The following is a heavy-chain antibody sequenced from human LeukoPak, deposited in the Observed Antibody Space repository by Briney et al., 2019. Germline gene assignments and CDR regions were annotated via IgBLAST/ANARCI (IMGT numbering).Heavy chain of an antibody. Sequence: PGGSLRLSCAVSGFTFRNYLMHWVRQAPGQGLVWVSRINQDESKAYADSVRGRFTVSRDNAKNMLYLHLSGLRAEDTAVYYCARDRPASPERFDYWGQGTLVTVSS. J-gene: IGHJ4*02. CDR3: ARDRPASPERFDY. V-gene: IGHV3-74*01. CDR2: INQDESKA. CDR1: GFTFRNYL.